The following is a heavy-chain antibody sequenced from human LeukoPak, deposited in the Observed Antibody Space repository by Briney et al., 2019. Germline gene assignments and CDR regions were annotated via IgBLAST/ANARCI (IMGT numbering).Heavy chain of an antibody. J-gene: IGHJ4*02. Sequence: PGGSLRLSCAASGFTFSSYWMHWVRQAPGKGLVWVSRINSDGSSTSYADSVKGRFTISRDNAKNTLYLQMNSLRAEDTAVYYCAKPMEARYFDWLSPKNWGQGTLVTVSS. V-gene: IGHV3-74*01. CDR3: AKPMEARYFDWLSPKN. CDR1: GFTFSSYW. CDR2: INSDGSST. D-gene: IGHD3-9*01.